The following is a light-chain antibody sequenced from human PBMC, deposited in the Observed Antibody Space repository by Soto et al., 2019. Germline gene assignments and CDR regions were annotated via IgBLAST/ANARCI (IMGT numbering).Light chain of an antibody. Sequence: IVMTQSPYSLPVSLGEGATIYCKCSRSVLYSSNNKNYLTWYQQKPGQPPKLLIYWASTRESGVPDRFSGSGSGTDFTLTISSLQAEDVAVYYCQQYYSTPRTFSQGTKVDIK. CDR3: QQYYSTPRT. CDR1: RSVLYSSNNKNY. J-gene: IGKJ1*01. V-gene: IGKV4-1*01. CDR2: WAS.